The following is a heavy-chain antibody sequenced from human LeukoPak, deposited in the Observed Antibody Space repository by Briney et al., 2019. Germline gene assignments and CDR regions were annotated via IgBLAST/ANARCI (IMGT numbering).Heavy chain of an antibody. V-gene: IGHV3-66*02. Sequence: GGSLRLSCAASGFTVSSNYMSWVRQAPGKGLEWVSVIYSGGSTYYADSVKGQFTISRDNSKNTLYLQMNSLRAEDTAVYYCARGGILGYCSSTSCYLDYWGQGTLVTVSS. CDR1: GFTVSSNY. CDR2: IYSGGST. D-gene: IGHD2-2*01. J-gene: IGHJ4*02. CDR3: ARGGILGYCSSTSCYLDY.